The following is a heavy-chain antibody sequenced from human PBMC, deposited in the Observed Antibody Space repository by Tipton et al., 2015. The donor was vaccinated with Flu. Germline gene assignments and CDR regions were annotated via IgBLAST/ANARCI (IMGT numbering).Heavy chain of an antibody. V-gene: IGHV4-39*07. CDR1: GGSISSSSHY. Sequence: TLSLTCTVSGGSISSSSHYWGWIRQPPGKGLEWIGSIYHSGSTYYNPSLKSRVSISVDTSKNQFSLKLTSMTAADTAVYYCARGTPLWFGDLDYWGQGTLVTVSS. CDR3: ARGTPLWFGDLDY. D-gene: IGHD3-10*01. CDR2: IYHSGST. J-gene: IGHJ4*02.